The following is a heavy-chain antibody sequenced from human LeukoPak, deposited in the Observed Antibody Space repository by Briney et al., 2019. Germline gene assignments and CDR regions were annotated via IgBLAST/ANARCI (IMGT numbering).Heavy chain of an antibody. CDR1: GFTFSIYE. D-gene: IGHD2-2*01. V-gene: IGHV3-48*03. Sequence: GGSLRLSCAASGFTFSIYEMNWVRQAPGKGLEWVSYISGSSRTIFYADSVKGRITISRDNTKNSLYLQMNSLRAEDTAVYYCARDPELGYCSSTSCPIDYWGRGTLVTVSS. J-gene: IGHJ4*02. CDR2: ISGSSRTI. CDR3: ARDPELGYCSSTSCPIDY.